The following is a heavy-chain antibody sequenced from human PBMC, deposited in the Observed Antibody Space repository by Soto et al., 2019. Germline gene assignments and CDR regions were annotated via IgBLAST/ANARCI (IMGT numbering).Heavy chain of an antibody. CDR2: ISGSGGSA. D-gene: IGHD2-8*01. V-gene: IGHV3-23*01. J-gene: IGHJ3*02. CDR1: GFTFSSYD. Sequence: EVQLLESGGGWVQPGGSLRLSCAASGFTFSSYDMSWVRQAPGKGLEWVSAISGSGGSAFYADSVKGRFTISRDNSKNTLYVKMNRLRSEDTAIYYCEKEDELWSNGHFNIWGQGTLVTVSS. CDR3: EKEDELWSNGHFNI.